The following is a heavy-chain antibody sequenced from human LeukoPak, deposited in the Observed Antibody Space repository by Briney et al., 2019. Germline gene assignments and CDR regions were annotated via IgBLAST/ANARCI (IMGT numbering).Heavy chain of an antibody. CDR3: ARDPPISI. J-gene: IGHJ3*02. CDR2: ISYDGSNK. CDR1: GFTFSSYA. D-gene: IGHD2-21*01. Sequence: HPGGSLRLSCAASGFTFSSYAMHWVRQAPGKGLEWVAVISYDGSNKYYADSVKGRFTISRDNSKNTLYLQMNSLRAEDTAVYYCARDPPISIWGQGTMVTVSS. V-gene: IGHV3-30-3*01.